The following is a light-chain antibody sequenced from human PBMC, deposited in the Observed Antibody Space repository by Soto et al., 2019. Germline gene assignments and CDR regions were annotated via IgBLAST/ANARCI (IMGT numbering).Light chain of an antibody. CDR1: QSIRPW. J-gene: IGKJ1*01. Sequence: DIPMTQSPSTLSASIGDRVTITCRASQSIRPWLAWYQQKPGKAPNLLVYDASSLESGVPSRFSGSGSGTEFTLTLISLQPDDFATYYCQQYNTYSTFGQGTKVEIK. V-gene: IGKV1-5*01. CDR2: DAS. CDR3: QQYNTYST.